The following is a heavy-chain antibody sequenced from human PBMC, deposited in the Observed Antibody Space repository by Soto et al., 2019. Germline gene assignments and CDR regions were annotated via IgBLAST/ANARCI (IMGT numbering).Heavy chain of an antibody. Sequence: EVQLVESGGGVVRPGGSLRLSCAASGFTFDDYAMIWVRQAPGKGLECVSGINWNGGSTGYADSVKGRFTISRDNAKNSRYLQMNSLRAEDTALYHCARWTTVTTTFDIWGQGTMVTVSS. J-gene: IGHJ3*02. D-gene: IGHD4-17*01. CDR1: GFTFDDYA. CDR2: INWNGGST. CDR3: ARWTTVTTTFDI. V-gene: IGHV3-20*01.